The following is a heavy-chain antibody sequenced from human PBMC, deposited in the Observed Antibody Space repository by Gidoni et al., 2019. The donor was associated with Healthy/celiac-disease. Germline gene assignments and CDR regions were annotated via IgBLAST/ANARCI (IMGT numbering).Heavy chain of an antibody. V-gene: IGHV5-51*03. D-gene: IGHD6-19*01. CDR1: GYSFTSYW. CDR2: IYPGDSDT. Sequence: EVQLVQSGAEVKKPGESLQISCKGSGYSFTSYWIGWVSQMPGKGLEWMGIIYPGDSDTRYSPSFQGQVTISADKSISTAYLQWSSLKASDTAMYYCARRLSSGWYYHWFDPWGQGTLVTVSS. CDR3: ARRLSSGWYYHWFDP. J-gene: IGHJ5*02.